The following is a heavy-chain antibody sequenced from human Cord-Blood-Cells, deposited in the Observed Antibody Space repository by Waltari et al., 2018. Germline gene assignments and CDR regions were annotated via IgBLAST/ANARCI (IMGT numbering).Heavy chain of an antibody. D-gene: IGHD4-17*01. CDR3: AGSIDYGVPFDY. V-gene: IGHV4-34*01. CDR2: INHSGST. Sequence: SGYYWSWIRQPPGKGLEWIGEINHSGSTNYNPSLKSRVTISVDTSKNQFSLKLSSVTAADTAVYYCAGSIDYGVPFDYWGQGTLVTVSS. CDR1: SGYY. J-gene: IGHJ4*02.